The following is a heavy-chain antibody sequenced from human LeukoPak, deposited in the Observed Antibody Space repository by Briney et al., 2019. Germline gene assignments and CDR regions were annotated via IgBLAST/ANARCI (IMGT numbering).Heavy chain of an antibody. Sequence: SVKVSCKASGGTFSSYAISWARQAPGQGLEWMGGIIPIFGTANYAQKFQGRVTITADESTSTAYMELSSLRSEDTAVYYCATSIVGAPIDYWGQGTLVTVSS. CDR2: IIPIFGTA. J-gene: IGHJ4*02. CDR3: ATSIVGAPIDY. CDR1: GGTFSSYA. D-gene: IGHD1-26*01. V-gene: IGHV1-69*13.